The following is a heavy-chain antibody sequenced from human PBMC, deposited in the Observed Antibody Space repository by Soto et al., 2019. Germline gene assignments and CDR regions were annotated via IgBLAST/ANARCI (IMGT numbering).Heavy chain of an antibody. Sequence: QITLKESGPTLVKPTQTLTLTCTFSGFSLSTSGVGVGWIRQPPGKALEWLTFIYWDDDKRNSPFLKSRLTITKDTPKNPVVLTMTNMDPVDTATYYCAHLVVAGITYYFASWGQGTLVTVSS. CDR2: IYWDDDK. V-gene: IGHV2-5*02. CDR1: GFSLSTSGVG. J-gene: IGHJ4*02. CDR3: AHLVVAGITYYFAS. D-gene: IGHD2-15*01.